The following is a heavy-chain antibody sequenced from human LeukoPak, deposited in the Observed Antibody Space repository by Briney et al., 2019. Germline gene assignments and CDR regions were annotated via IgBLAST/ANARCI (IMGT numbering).Heavy chain of an antibody. Sequence: ASETLSLTCTVSGGSINSYYWSWIRQPPGKGLEWIGYIYYSGSTNYNPSLKSRVTISVDTSKNQFFLKLSSVTAADTAVYYCASGADFWSGYSKKYYFDYWGQGTLVTASS. CDR3: ASGADFWSGYSKKYYFDY. D-gene: IGHD3-3*01. J-gene: IGHJ4*02. CDR1: GGSINSYY. CDR2: IYYSGST. V-gene: IGHV4-59*01.